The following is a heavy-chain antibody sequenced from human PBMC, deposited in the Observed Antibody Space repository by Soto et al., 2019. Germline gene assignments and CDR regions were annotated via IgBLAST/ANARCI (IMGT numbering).Heavy chain of an antibody. V-gene: IGHV3-23*01. CDR3: AKDGYSYRYPSYFDY. D-gene: IGHD5-18*01. CDR1: GFTFSSYA. CDR2: ISGSGGGT. Sequence: EAQLLDSGGGLVQPGGSLRLSCAASGFTFSSYAMSWVRQAPGKGLEWVSGISGSGGGTYYADSVKGRLTISRDNSKNTLYLQMNSLRAEDTAVYYCAKDGYSYRYPSYFDYWAQGTLVTVSS. J-gene: IGHJ4*02.